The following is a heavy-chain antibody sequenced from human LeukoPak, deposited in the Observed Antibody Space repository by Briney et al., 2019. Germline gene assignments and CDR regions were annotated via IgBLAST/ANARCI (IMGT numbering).Heavy chain of an antibody. CDR2: IYSDGST. V-gene: IGHV3-53*01. Sequence: GGSLRLSCAASGFTVSTNYMSWVRQAPGKKLEWVSDIYSDGSTFYADSVNGRFTISRDNAKNSLYLQMNSLRAEDTAVYYCARRAGGGYYTYYYYMDVWGKGTTVTVSS. CDR1: GFTVSTNY. D-gene: IGHD1-26*01. CDR3: ARRAGGGYYTYYYYMDV. J-gene: IGHJ6*03.